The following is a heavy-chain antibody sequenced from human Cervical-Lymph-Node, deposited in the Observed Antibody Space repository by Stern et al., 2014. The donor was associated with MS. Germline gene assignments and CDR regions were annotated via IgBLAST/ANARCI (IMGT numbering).Heavy chain of an antibody. D-gene: IGHD4-17*01. J-gene: IGHJ4*02. V-gene: IGHV4-4*02. CDR3: ARNGAYSLDY. CDR1: GGSITSSDW. Sequence: QVQLQESGPGLVKPSGTLSLTCAVSGGSITSSDWWSWVRQPPGKGLEWIGEIYRGERTTYNPSLQSRVIISLDKSKSQLSLKLTSLTAADTAVYYCARNGAYSLDYWGQGTLVTVSS. CDR2: IYRGERT.